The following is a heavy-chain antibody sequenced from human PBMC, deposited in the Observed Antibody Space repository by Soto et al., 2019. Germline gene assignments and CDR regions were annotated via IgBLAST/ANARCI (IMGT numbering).Heavy chain of an antibody. CDR1: GGTFSSYA. Sequence: SVKVSCKASGGTFSSYAIRWVRPAPGQGLEWMGGIIPIFGTANYAQKFQGRVTITADKSTSTAYMELSSLRSEDTAVYYCARERYYYDSSGYYEQHAFDIWGQGRMVTDSS. CDR2: IIPIFGTA. V-gene: IGHV1-69*06. D-gene: IGHD3-22*01. CDR3: ARERYYYDSSGYYEQHAFDI. J-gene: IGHJ3*02.